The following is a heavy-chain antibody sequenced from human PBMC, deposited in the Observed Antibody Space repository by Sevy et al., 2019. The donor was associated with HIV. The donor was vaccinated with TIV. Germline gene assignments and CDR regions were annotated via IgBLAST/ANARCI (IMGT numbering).Heavy chain of an antibody. CDR1: GFTFSSYA. V-gene: IGHV3-30-3*01. J-gene: IGHJ5*02. CDR2: ISYDGSNK. Sequence: GGSLRLSCAASGFTFSSYAMHWVRQAPGKGLEWVAVISYDGSNKYYADSVKGRFTISRDNSKNTLYLQMNSLGSEDTDVYYWAREIEYYYSSSGYSPWFDPWGQGTLVTVSS. CDR3: AREIEYYYSSSGYSPWFDP. D-gene: IGHD3-22*01.